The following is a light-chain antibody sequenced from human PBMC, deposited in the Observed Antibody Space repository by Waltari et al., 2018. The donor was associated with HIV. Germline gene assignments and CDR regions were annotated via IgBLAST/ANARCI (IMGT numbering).Light chain of an antibody. CDR2: DVS. CDR3: CSYTGSYTWV. CDR1: SSDAGGYNF. J-gene: IGLJ3*02. V-gene: IGLV2-11*01. Sequence: QSALTQPRSVSGSPGPSVTIPCTGTSSDAGGYNFVSWYQQHPGKAPKLVIYDVSKWPSGVPDRFSGSKSGNTASLTISGLQAEDEADYYCCSYTGSYTWVFGGGTELTVL.